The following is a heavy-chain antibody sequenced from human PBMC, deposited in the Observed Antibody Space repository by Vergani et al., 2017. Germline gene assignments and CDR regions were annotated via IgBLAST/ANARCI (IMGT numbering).Heavy chain of an antibody. D-gene: IGHD1-26*01. CDR1: GGSISSGSYY. CDR3: ARGGKWERLDY. J-gene: IGHJ4*02. V-gene: IGHV4-61*02. CDR2: IYTSGSP. Sequence: QVQLQESGPGLVKPSQTLSLTCTVSGGSISSGSYYWSWIRQPAGKGLEWIGRIYTSGSPNYNPSLKSRVTISVDTSKNQFSLKLSSVTAADTAVYYCARGGKWERLDYWGQGTLVTVSS.